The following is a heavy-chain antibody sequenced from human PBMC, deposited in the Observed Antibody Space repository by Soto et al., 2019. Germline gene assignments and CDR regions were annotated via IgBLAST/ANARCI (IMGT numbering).Heavy chain of an antibody. V-gene: IGHV4-30-2*01. Sequence: QLQLQESGSGLVKPSQTLSLTCAVSGGSISSGGYSWTWIRQPPGKGLEWIGYIYHSGSTFYNPSLKGRVTISVDRSKDQFSLKLSSVTAADTAVYYCARYCSGGSCYAYGMDVWGQGTTVPVSS. D-gene: IGHD2-15*01. CDR3: ARYCSGGSCYAYGMDV. J-gene: IGHJ6*02. CDR1: GGSISSGGYS. CDR2: IYHSGST.